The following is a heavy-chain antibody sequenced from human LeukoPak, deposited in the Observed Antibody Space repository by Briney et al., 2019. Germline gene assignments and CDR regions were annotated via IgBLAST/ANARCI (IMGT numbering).Heavy chain of an antibody. V-gene: IGHV4-34*01. CDR2: INHSGST. J-gene: IGHJ5*02. CDR1: GGSFSGYY. CDR3: ARDQYYYGSGTPFDP. Sequence: PSETLSLTCAVYGGSFSGYYWSRVRQPPGKGLEWIGEINHSGSTNYYPSLKSRVTISVDTSKNQFSLKLSSVTAADTAVYYCARDQYYYGSGTPFDPWGQGTLVTVSS. D-gene: IGHD3-10*01.